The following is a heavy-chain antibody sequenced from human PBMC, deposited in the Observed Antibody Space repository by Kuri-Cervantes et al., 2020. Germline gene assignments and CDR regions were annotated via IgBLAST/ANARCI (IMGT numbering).Heavy chain of an antibody. Sequence: SGPTLVKPTQTLTLTCTFSGFSLSTSEVGVAWIRQPPGKALEWLALIDWDDNKYYNTFLKTRLTISKDTSKNQVVFTMTNMDPVDTATYYCARTITGYSSGWFTFDSWGQGTGVTVSS. J-gene: IGHJ4*02. D-gene: IGHD6-19*01. CDR1: GFSLSTSEVG. CDR2: IDWDDNK. CDR3: ARTITGYSSGWFTFDS. V-gene: IGHV2-70*01.